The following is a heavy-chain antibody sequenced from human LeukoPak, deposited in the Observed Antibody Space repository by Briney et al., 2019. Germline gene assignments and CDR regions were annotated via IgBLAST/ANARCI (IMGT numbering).Heavy chain of an antibody. CDR3: AKDTPAAIGWFDP. CDR2: ISYDGSNK. J-gene: IGHJ5*02. D-gene: IGHD2-2*01. V-gene: IGHV3-30*18. Sequence: GGSLRLSCAASGFTFSSYSMNWVRQAPGKGLEWVAVISYDGSNKYYADSVKGRFTISRDNSKNTLYLQMNSLRAEDTAAYYCAKDTPAAIGWFDPWGQGTLVTVSS. CDR1: GFTFSSYS.